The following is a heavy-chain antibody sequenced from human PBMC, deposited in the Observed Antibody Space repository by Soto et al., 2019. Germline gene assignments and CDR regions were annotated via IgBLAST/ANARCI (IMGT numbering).Heavy chain of an antibody. D-gene: IGHD6-13*01. CDR1: GFTFSSYS. CDR3: AREGAAAGSTNTDY. J-gene: IGHJ4*02. CDR2: ISSSSSYI. Sequence: PGGSLRLSCAASGFTFSSYSMNWVRQAPGKGLEWVSSISSSSSYIYYADSVKGRFTISRDNAKNSLYLQMNSLRAEDTAVYYCAREGAAAGSTNTDYWGQGTLVTVSS. V-gene: IGHV3-21*01.